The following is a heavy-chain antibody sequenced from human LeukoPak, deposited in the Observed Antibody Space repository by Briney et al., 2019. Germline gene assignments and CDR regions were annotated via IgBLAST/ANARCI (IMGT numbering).Heavy chain of an antibody. CDR2: INHSGST. V-gene: IGHV4-39*01. Sequence: SETLSLTCTVSGGSISSSSYYWGWIRQPPGKGLEWIGEINHSGSTNYNPSLKSRVTISVDTSKNQFSLKLSSVTAADTAVYYCARQAVPTYYYGSGTAKKGGWFDPWGQGTLVTVSS. CDR1: GGSISSSSYY. D-gene: IGHD3-10*01. CDR3: ARQAVPTYYYGSGTAKKGGWFDP. J-gene: IGHJ5*02.